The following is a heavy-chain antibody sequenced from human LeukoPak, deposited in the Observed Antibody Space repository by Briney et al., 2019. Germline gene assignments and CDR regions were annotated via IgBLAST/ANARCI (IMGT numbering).Heavy chain of an antibody. V-gene: IGHV3-48*04. CDR3: ASSAGLGYGDYLFDY. CDR2: ISSSSSTI. D-gene: IGHD4-17*01. J-gene: IGHJ4*02. Sequence: GGSLRLSCAASGFSFSSYSMNWVRKAPGKGLEWVSYISSSSSTIYYADSVKGRFTISRDNAKNSLYLQMNSLRAEDTAVYYCASSAGLGYGDYLFDYWGQGTLVTLSS. CDR1: GFSFSSYS.